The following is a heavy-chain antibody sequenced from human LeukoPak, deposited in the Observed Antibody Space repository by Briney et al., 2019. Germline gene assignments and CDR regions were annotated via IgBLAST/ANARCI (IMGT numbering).Heavy chain of an antibody. J-gene: IGHJ4*02. CDR2: IYYSGST. D-gene: IGHD7-27*01. CDR1: GGSISSYY. V-gene: IGHV4-59*01. Sequence: SETLSLTCTVSGGSISSYYWSWIRQPPGKGLEWIGYIYYSGSTNYNPSLKSRVTISVDTSKSQFSLKLSSVTAADTAVYYCARVIRRSGAAFDYWGLGTLVTVSS. CDR3: ARVIRRSGAAFDY.